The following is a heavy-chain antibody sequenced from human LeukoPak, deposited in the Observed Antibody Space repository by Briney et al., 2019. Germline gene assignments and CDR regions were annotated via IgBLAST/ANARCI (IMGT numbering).Heavy chain of an antibody. CDR2: IYYSGST. D-gene: IGHD3-22*01. Sequence: PSETLSLTCTVSGGSISSSSYYWGWIRQPPGKGLEWIGSIYYSGSTYYNPSLKSRVTISVDTSKNQFSLKLSSVTAADTVVYYCQRVVVITRSKAAFDIWGQGTMVTVSS. J-gene: IGHJ3*02. V-gene: IGHV4-39*01. CDR1: GGSISSSSYY. CDR3: QRVVVITRSKAAFDI.